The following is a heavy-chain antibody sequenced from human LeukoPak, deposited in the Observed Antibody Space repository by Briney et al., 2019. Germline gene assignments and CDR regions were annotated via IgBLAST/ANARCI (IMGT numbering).Heavy chain of an antibody. J-gene: IGHJ5*02. Sequence: ASVKVSCKASGYTFTSYGISWVRQAPGQGLEWMGWISAYNGNTNYEQKLQGRVTMTTDTSTSTAYMELRSLRSDDTAVYYCARPALKYYDFWSGFQNWFDPWGQGTLVTVSS. D-gene: IGHD3-3*01. CDR3: ARPALKYYDFWSGFQNWFDP. V-gene: IGHV1-18*01. CDR2: ISAYNGNT. CDR1: GYTFTSYG.